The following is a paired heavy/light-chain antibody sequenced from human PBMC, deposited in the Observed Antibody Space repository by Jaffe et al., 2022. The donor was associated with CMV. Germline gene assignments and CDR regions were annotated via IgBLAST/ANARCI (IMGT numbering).Heavy chain of an antibody. Sequence: EVQLVESGGGLVQPGGSLRLSCAASGFTFSSYWMSWVRQAPGKGLEWVANIKQDGSEKYYVDSVKGRFTISRDNAKNSLYLQMNSLRAEDTAVYYCARGPPTYNWNLAGYYGMDVWGQGTTVTVSS. CDR1: GFTFSSYW. D-gene: IGHD1-7*01. V-gene: IGHV3-7*01. CDR2: IKQDGSEK. CDR3: ARGPPTYNWNLAGYYGMDV. J-gene: IGHJ6*02.
Light chain of an antibody. Sequence: IQLTQSPSSLSASVGDRVTITCRASQGISSYLAWYQQKPGKAPKLLIYAASTLQSGVPSRFSGSGSGTDFTLTISSLQPEDFATYYCQQLNSYPLFGGGTKVEIK. CDR2: AAS. J-gene: IGKJ4*01. V-gene: IGKV1-9*01. CDR1: QGISSY. CDR3: QQLNSYPL.